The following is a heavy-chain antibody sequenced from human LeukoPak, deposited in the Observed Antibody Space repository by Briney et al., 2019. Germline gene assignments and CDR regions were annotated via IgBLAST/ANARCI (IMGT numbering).Heavy chain of an antibody. CDR1: GESISSTGYY. V-gene: IGHV4-34*01. Sequence: SETLSLTCTVSGESISSTGYYWAWIRQPPGKGLEWIGEINHSGSTNYNPSLKSRVTISVDTSKNQFSLKLSSVTAADTAVYYCARFGVVASGTNYWGQGTLVTVSS. D-gene: IGHD6-13*01. J-gene: IGHJ4*02. CDR3: ARFGVVASGTNY. CDR2: INHSGST.